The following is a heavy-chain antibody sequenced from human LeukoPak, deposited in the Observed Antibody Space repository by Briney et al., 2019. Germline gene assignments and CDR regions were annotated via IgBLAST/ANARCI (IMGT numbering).Heavy chain of an antibody. CDR3: ARHRSMFDSSGYYLDY. V-gene: IGHV4-59*08. D-gene: IGHD3-22*01. CDR1: GDSVTGYY. Sequence: SETLSLTCTVSGDSVTGYYWSWIRQPSGKGLEWIAYIFYRGSTNHNPSLGGRVTVSIDTSNNQFSLMLSSVTAADTAVYYCARHRSMFDSSGYYLDYWGQGTLVSVSS. J-gene: IGHJ4*02. CDR2: IFYRGST.